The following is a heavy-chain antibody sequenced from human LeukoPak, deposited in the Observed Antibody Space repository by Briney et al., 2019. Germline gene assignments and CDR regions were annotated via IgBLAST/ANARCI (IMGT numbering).Heavy chain of an antibody. CDR2: ISGSGGST. V-gene: IGHV3-23*01. D-gene: IGHD3-16*01. CDR1: GLTFSSYA. J-gene: IGHJ4*02. CDR3: AKDGGGHRFDC. Sequence: PGGSLRLSCAASGLTFSSYAMSWVRQAPGMGLEWVSIISGSGGSTYYADSVKGRFTISRDNSKNTLYLQMNSLRAEDTAVYYCAKDGGGHRFDCWGRGTLVTVSS.